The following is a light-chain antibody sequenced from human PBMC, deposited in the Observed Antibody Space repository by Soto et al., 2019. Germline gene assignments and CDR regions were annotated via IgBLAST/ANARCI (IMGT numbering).Light chain of an antibody. J-gene: IGLJ2*01. CDR2: SND. Sequence: QSVLAQPPSASGTPGQRVTISCSGSSSNIGSNAANWYQQLPGTAPRLLLYSNDQRPSGVPDRFSGSKSGTSASLAISGLQSEDDADYYCAAWDDSLNGLVFGGGTKLTVL. V-gene: IGLV1-44*01. CDR1: SSNIGSNA. CDR3: AAWDDSLNGLV.